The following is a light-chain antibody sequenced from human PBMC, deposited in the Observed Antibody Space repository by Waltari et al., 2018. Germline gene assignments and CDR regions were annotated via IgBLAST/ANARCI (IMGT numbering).Light chain of an antibody. J-gene: IGLJ2*01. CDR2: EVS. CDR3: SSYTSSSIVV. CDR1: SSYVGGYNS. Sequence: QSALTQPASVSGSPGHSITISGTGTSSYVGGYNSASCYQQHPGKAPKLMNYEVSNRPAGVSNRFSGSKSGNTASLTSSGLQAEDEADYYCSSYTSSSIVVFGGGTKLTVL. V-gene: IGLV2-14*01.